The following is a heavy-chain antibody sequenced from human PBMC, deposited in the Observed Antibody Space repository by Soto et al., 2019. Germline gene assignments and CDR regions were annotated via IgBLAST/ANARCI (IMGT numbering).Heavy chain of an antibody. Sequence: SETLSLTCTVSGGSISSSSYYWGWIRQPPGKGLEWIGSIYYSGSTYYNPSLKSRVTISVDTSKNQFSLKLSSVTAADTAVYYCARWVEGRRFNWFDPWGQGTLVTVSS. CDR1: GGSISSSSYY. J-gene: IGHJ5*02. D-gene: IGHD1-1*01. CDR3: ARWVEGRRFNWFDP. V-gene: IGHV4-39*01. CDR2: IYYSGST.